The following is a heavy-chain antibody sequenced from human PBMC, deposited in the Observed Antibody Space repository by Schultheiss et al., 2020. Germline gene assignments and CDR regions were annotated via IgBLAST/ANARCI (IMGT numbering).Heavy chain of an antibody. CDR2: IYYSGST. D-gene: IGHD2-21*02. Sequence: SETLSLTCTVSGGSISSSSYYWGWIRQPPGKGLEWIGSIYYSGSTYYNPSLKSRVTIAVDTSKNQSSLKLSSVTAADTAVYYCARELGGGDVNYYGMDVWGQGTTVT. J-gene: IGHJ6*02. CDR1: GGSISSSSYY. V-gene: IGHV4-39*02. CDR3: ARELGGGDVNYYGMDV.